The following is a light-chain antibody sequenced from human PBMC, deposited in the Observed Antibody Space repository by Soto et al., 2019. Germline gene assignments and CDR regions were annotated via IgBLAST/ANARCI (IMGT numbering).Light chain of an antibody. CDR3: GAWDSSLSAVL. V-gene: IGLV1-51*01. CDR1: TSNIGNNY. Sequence: QSVLTQPPSVSAAPGQKVTISCSGSTSNIGNNYVSWYQHLPGTAPKLLIYDNNKRPSGIPDRFSGSKSGTSATLGITGLQTGDEADYYCGAWDSSLSAVLFGGGTNVTVL. J-gene: IGLJ2*01. CDR2: DNN.